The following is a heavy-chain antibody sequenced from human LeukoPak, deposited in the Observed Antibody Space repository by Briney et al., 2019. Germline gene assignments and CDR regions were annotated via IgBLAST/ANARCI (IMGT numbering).Heavy chain of an antibody. CDR2: INPNSGGT. V-gene: IGHV1-2*02. Sequence: ASVKVSCKASGYTFTGYYMHWVRQAPGQGLEWMGWINPNSGGTNYAQKFQGRVTMTRDTSISTAYMELSRLRSDDTAVYYCARYRFSGNSLKGSFWGQGTLVTVSS. CDR1: GYTFTGYY. J-gene: IGHJ4*02. CDR3: ARYRFSGNSLKGSF. D-gene: IGHD4-23*01.